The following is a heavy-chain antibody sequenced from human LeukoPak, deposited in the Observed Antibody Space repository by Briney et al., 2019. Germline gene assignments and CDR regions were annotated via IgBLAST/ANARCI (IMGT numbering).Heavy chain of an antibody. CDR2: IRYDGNHK. D-gene: IGHD3-22*01. CDR3: AKDALSYYYDTSGYPAEFDY. Sequence: PGRSLRLSCAASGFTFSSYGMHWVRQAPGKGLEWVAFIRYDGNHKYYADSVKGRFTISRDNSKNTLYLQMNSLRAEDTAVYYCAKDALSYYYDTSGYPAEFDYWGQGTLVTVSS. V-gene: IGHV3-30*02. CDR1: GFTFSSYG. J-gene: IGHJ4*02.